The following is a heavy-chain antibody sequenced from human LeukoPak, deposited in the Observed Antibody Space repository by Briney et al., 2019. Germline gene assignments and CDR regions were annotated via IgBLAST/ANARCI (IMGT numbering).Heavy chain of an antibody. V-gene: IGHV3-33*01. J-gene: IGHJ6*03. Sequence: GGSLRLSCAASGFSLSNYGMHWVRQAPGKGLEWVAALLYDGNTKHYADSVKGRFTISRDTSKNTFYLQMNSLTAEDTAVYYCARDHRPEIQYYYMDVWGKGTTVAVSS. D-gene: IGHD1-14*01. CDR3: ARDHRPEIQYYYMDV. CDR1: GFSLSNYG. CDR2: LLYDGNTK.